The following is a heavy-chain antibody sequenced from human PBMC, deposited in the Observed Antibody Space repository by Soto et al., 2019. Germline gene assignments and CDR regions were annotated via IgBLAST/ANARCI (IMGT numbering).Heavy chain of an antibody. CDR2: INPNSGGT. J-gene: IGHJ3*02. V-gene: IGHV1-2*04. D-gene: IGHD2-15*01. CDR1: GYTFTSYG. CDR3: ARECGGSCYTALDAFDI. Sequence: ASVKVSCKASGYTFTSYGISWVRQAPGQGFEWMGWINPNSGGTNYAQKFQGWVTMTRDTSISTAYMELSRLRSDDTAVCYCARECGGSCYTALDAFDIWGQGTMVTVSS.